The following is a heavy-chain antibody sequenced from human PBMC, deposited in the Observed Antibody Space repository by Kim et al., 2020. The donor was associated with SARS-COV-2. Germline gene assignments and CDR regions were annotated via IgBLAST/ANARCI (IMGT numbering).Heavy chain of an antibody. Sequence: GGSLRLSCAASGFTFDDYGMSWVRQAPGKGLEWVAGINWNGGSTGYADSVKGRFTISRDNAKNSLYLQMNSLRAEETALYYCARGSTYSSSWGYNWFDPWGQGTLLTVSS. J-gene: IGHJ5*02. V-gene: IGHV3-20*04. CDR1: GFTFDDYG. D-gene: IGHD6-13*01. CDR3: ARGSTYSSSWGYNWFDP. CDR2: INWNGGST.